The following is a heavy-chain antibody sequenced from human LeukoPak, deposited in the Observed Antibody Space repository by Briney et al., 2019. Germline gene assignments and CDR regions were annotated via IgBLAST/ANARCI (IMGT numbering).Heavy chain of an antibody. CDR1: GFTFSSCG. V-gene: IGHV3-23*01. J-gene: IGHJ6*03. Sequence: GGSLRLSCAASGFTFSSCGMSWVRQAPGKGLEWVSALSDSSGSTFYADSVKGRFTISRDNSKNTLYLQINRLRAEDTAVYYCAKGGAVSSKSITMIRGTRRYYYYMDVWGKGTTVTVSS. CDR3: AKGGAVSSKSITMIRGTRRYYYYMDV. CDR2: LSDSSGST. D-gene: IGHD3-10*01.